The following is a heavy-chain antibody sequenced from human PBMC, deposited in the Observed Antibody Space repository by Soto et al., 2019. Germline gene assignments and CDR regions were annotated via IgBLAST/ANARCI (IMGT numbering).Heavy chain of an antibody. CDR3: ARGGSLEYYDFWSGPTYLWY. Sequence: LSLTCTVSGGSISSYYWSWIRQPPGKGLAWIGYIYYSGSTNYNPSLKSRVTISVDTSKNQFSLKLSSVTAADTAVYYCARGGSLEYYDFWSGPTYLWYWGQGTLVTVSS. CDR2: IYYSGST. CDR1: GGSISSYY. V-gene: IGHV4-59*01. D-gene: IGHD3-3*01. J-gene: IGHJ4*02.